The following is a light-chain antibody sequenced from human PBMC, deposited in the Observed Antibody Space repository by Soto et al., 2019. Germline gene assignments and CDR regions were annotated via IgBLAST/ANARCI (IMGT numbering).Light chain of an antibody. CDR3: QSYDSSLSGDVV. CDR2: GNS. V-gene: IGLV1-40*01. Sequence: QSVLTQPPAVSGAPGQRVTISCTGSSSNIGAGCDVHWYQQLPGTAPKLLIYGNSNRPSGVPDRFSGSKSGTSPSLAITGLQAEDEADYYCQSYDSSLSGDVVFGGGTKLTVL. CDR1: SSNIGAGCD. J-gene: IGLJ2*01.